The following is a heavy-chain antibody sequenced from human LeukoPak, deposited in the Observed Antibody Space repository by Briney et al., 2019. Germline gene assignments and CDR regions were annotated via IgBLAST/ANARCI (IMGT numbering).Heavy chain of an antibody. CDR1: GYTFIAYY. CDR2: INPSGGST. CDR3: ARVVDGYGVAFDI. D-gene: IGHD5-24*01. V-gene: IGHV1-46*01. Sequence: ASVKVSCKASGYTFIAYYMHWVRQAPGQGLEWMGIINPSGGSTSYAQKFQGRVTMTRDMSTSTVYMELSSLRSEDTAVYYCARVVDGYGVAFDIWGQGTMVTVSS. J-gene: IGHJ3*02.